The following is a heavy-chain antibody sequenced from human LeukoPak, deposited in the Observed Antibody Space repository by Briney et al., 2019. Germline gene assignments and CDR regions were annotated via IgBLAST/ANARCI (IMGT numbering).Heavy chain of an antibody. CDR3: GRLSGYSYGYVDY. CDR2: IYSSGST. CDR1: GGSISSYY. D-gene: IGHD5-18*01. Sequence: PSETLSLTCTASGGSISSYYWSWIRQPAGKGLEWIGRIYSSGSTNYNPSLKSRVTMSVDTSKNQFSLKLSYVTAADTAVYYCGRLSGYSYGYVDYWGQGTLVTVSS. V-gene: IGHV4-4*07. J-gene: IGHJ4*02.